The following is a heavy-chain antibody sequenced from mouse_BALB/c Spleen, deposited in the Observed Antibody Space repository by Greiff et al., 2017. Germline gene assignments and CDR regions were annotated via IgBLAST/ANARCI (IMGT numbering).Heavy chain of an antibody. J-gene: IGHJ3*01. CDR3: ATYGNYVCAY. V-gene: IGHV5-15*02. Sequence: EVKLMESGGGLVQPGGSRKLSCAASGFTFSDYGMAWVRQAPGKGPEWVAFISNLAYSIYYADTVTGRFTISRENAKNTLYLEMSSLRSEDTAMYYCATYGNYVCAYWGQGTRVTVSA. CDR1: GFTFSDYG. D-gene: IGHD2-1*01. CDR2: ISNLAYSI.